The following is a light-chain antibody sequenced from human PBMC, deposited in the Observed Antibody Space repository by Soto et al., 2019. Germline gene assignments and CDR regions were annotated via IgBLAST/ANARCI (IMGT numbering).Light chain of an antibody. CDR3: QQYSRSPPT. J-gene: IGKJ1*01. V-gene: IGKV3-20*01. CDR1: QSVSSNY. CDR2: GAS. Sequence: EIVLTQSPGTLSLSPGERATLSCRASQSVSSNYLAWYQQKPGQAPRLLIFGASSRATGIPDRFSGSGSGTDFTLTITRLEPEDFAIYYCQQYSRSPPTFGRGTKVDI.